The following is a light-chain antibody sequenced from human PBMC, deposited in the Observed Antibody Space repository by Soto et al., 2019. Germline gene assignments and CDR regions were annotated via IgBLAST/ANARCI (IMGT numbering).Light chain of an antibody. Sequence: DIQMTQCPSSLSASVGGRVTITCRASQSISSYLNWYQHKPGKAPKLLIYAASSLQSGVPSRFSGSGSGTDFTLTISSLQPEDFATYYCQQSYSNPITFGQGTRLEIK. V-gene: IGKV1-39*01. J-gene: IGKJ5*01. CDR2: AAS. CDR1: QSISSY. CDR3: QQSYSNPIT.